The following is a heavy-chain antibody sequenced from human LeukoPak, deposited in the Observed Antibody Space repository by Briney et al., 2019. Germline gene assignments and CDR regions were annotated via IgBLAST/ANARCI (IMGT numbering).Heavy chain of an antibody. V-gene: IGHV5-51*01. Sequence: GESLKISCKGSGYSFSNYWIAWVRHMTGKGLEWMGIIHPGDSDTRYSPSFQGQVTISGDKSISTAYLQWSSLKASDTAMYYCARYDYGGNSGFNYWGQGTQVTVSS. CDR1: GYSFSNYW. J-gene: IGHJ4*02. CDR2: IHPGDSDT. D-gene: IGHD4-23*01. CDR3: ARYDYGGNSGFNY.